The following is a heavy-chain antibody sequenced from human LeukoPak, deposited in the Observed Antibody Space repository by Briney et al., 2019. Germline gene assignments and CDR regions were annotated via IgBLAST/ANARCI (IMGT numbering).Heavy chain of an antibody. CDR1: GGSFNDYY. CDR3: ARGSVAPRPNYYYMDV. D-gene: IGHD6-6*01. CDR2: INHSGST. J-gene: IGHJ6*03. Sequence: SETLSLTCAVYGGSFNDYYWSWIRQPPGKGLEWIGEINHSGSTNYNPSLKSRVTISVDTSKNQFSLKLSSVTAADTAVYYCARGSVAPRPNYYYMDVWGKGTTVTVSS. V-gene: IGHV4-34*01.